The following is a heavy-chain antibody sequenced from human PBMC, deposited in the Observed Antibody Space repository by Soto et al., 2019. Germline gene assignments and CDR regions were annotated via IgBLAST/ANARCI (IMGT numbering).Heavy chain of an antibody. CDR2: IYYSGST. D-gene: IGHD4-17*01. J-gene: IGHJ6*02. CDR1: GDSISSGDYY. Sequence: SETLSLTCSVSGDSISSGDYYWSWIRQPPGKGLEWIGYIYYSGSTYYNPSLKSRVIISVDTSKNQFSLKLSSVTAADTAVYYCARDSRGRIYGGNSGFYYYGMDVWGQGTTVTVSS. V-gene: IGHV4-30-4*01. CDR3: ARDSRGRIYGGNSGFYYYGMDV.